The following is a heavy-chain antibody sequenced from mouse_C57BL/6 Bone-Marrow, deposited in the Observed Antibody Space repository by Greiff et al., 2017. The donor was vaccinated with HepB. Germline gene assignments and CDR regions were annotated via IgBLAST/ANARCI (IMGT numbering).Heavy chain of an antibody. J-gene: IGHJ1*03. CDR1: GFTFNTYA. D-gene: IGHD1-1*01. Sequence: DVHLVESGGGLVQPKGSLKLSCAASGFTFNTYAMHWVRQAPGKGLEWVARIRSKSSNYATYYADSVKDRFTISRDDSQSMLYLQMNNLKTEDTAMYYCVRGVIYYYGSSYEWYFDVWGTGTTVTVSS. CDR2: IRSKSSNYAT. CDR3: VRGVIYYYGSSYEWYFDV. V-gene: IGHV10-3*01.